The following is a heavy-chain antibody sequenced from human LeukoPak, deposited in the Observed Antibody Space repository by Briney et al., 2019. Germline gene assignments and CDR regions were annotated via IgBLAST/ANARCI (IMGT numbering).Heavy chain of an antibody. CDR1: GYTFTSYG. D-gene: IGHD3-16*02. Sequence: ASVKVSCKASGYTFTSYGISWVRQAPGQGLEWMGWISAYNGNTNYAQKLQGRVTMTTDTSTSTAYMELRSLRSDDTAVYYCARDPYYDYIWGSYRYTGHVFDIWGQGTMVTVSS. CDR2: ISAYNGNT. V-gene: IGHV1-18*01. CDR3: ARDPYYDYIWGSYRYTGHVFDI. J-gene: IGHJ3*02.